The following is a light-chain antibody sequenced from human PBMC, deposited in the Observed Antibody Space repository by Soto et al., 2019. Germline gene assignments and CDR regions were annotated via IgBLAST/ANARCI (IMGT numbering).Light chain of an antibody. Sequence: EIVLTQSPGTLSLSPGERATLSCRASQSVSSSYLAWYQQKPGQAPRLLIYVAYSRATGIPDRFSGSGSGTDFTLTISRLEPEDFAVYYCQQYGRLLTFGGGTKVEIK. CDR3: QQYGRLLT. V-gene: IGKV3-20*01. J-gene: IGKJ4*01. CDR1: QSVSSSY. CDR2: VAY.